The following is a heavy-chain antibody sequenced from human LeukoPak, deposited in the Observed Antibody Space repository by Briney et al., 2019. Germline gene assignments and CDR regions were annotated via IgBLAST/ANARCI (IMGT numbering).Heavy chain of an antibody. CDR3: ATSSSWSRWFDP. CDR2: INHSGST. CDR1: GGSFSGYY. D-gene: IGHD6-13*01. J-gene: IGHJ5*02. V-gene: IGHV4-34*01. Sequence: SETLSLTCAVYGGSFSGYYWSWIRQPPGKGLEWIGEINHSGSTNYNPSLKSRVTISVDTSKNQFSLKLSSVTAADTAVYYYATSSSWSRWFDPWGQGTLVTVSS.